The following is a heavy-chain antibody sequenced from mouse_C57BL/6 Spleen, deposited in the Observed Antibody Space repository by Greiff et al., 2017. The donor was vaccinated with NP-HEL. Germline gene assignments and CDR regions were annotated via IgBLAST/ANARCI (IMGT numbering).Heavy chain of an antibody. CDR3: ARFPYGSSYDGYFDV. V-gene: IGHV1-18*01. CDR2: INPNNGGT. CDR1: GYTFTDYN. Sequence: EVQLQQSGPELVKPGASVKIPCKASGYTFTDYNMDWVKQSHGKSLEWIGDINPNNGGTIYNQKFKGKATLTVDKSSSTAYMELRSLTSEDTAVYYCARFPYGSSYDGYFDVWGTGTTVTVSS. J-gene: IGHJ1*03. D-gene: IGHD1-1*01.